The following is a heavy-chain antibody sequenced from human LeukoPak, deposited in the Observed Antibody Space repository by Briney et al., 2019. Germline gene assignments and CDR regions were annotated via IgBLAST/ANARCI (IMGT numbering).Heavy chain of an antibody. J-gene: IGHJ4*02. D-gene: IGHD1-26*01. CDR1: GGSISSGGYS. CDR2: IYYSGST. V-gene: IGHV4-30-4*07. Sequence: SETLSLTCAVSGGSISSGGYSWSWIRQPPGKGLEWIGYIYYSGSTYYNPSLKSRVTISVDNSKNHFSLKLTSVTAADTAVYYCASNVGRGSYFDYWGQGTLVTVSS. CDR3: ASNVGRGSYFDY.